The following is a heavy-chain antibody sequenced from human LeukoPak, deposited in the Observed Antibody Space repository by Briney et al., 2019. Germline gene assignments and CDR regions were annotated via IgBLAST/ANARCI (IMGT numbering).Heavy chain of an antibody. Sequence: SVKVSCKASGGTFSSYAISWVRQAPGQGLEWMGGIIPIFGTANYAQKFQGRVTITADKSTSTAYMELSSLRSEDTAVYYCARDDPLAYCGGDCPLYYGMDVWGQGTTVTVSS. V-gene: IGHV1-69*06. J-gene: IGHJ6*02. D-gene: IGHD2-21*02. CDR2: IIPIFGTA. CDR1: GGTFSSYA. CDR3: ARDDPLAYCGGDCPLYYGMDV.